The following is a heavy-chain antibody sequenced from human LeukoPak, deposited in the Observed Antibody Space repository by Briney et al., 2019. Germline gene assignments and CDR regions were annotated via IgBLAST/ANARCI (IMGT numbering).Heavy chain of an antibody. V-gene: IGHV4-39*01. CDR2: IYYSGNT. J-gene: IGHJ4*02. D-gene: IGHD3-22*01. CDR1: GGSINSDYHY. CDR3: ASSTEGYYYDSSDSAPIYFDY. Sequence: PSETLSLTCTVSGGSINSDYHYWGWIRQPPGKGLEWIASIYYSGNTYYNPSLKSRVTISVDTSKNQFYLKLNSVTAAATALYYCASSTEGYYYDSSDSAPIYFDYWGQGTLVTVSS.